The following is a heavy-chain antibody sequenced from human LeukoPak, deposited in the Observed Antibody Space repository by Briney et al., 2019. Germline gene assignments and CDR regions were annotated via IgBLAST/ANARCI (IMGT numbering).Heavy chain of an antibody. CDR3: AKTYGMDV. Sequence: PGGSLRLSCAASGFTFSDYYMSWIRQAPGRGLEWVSYISWDSSYTSYADSVKGRFTVSRDNAQKSLYLQMNSLRAEDTAVYYCAKTYGMDVWGQGTTVTVSS. CDR2: ISWDSSYT. J-gene: IGHJ6*02. V-gene: IGHV3-11*03. CDR1: GFTFSDYY.